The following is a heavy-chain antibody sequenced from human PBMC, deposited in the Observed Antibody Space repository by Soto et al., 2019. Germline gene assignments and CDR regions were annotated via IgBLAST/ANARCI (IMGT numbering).Heavy chain of an antibody. CDR3: ARDRVLLWFGDADENYFDY. D-gene: IGHD3-10*01. Sequence: GGSLRLSCAASGFTFSSYWMSWVRQAPGKGLEWVANIKQDGSEKYYVDSVKGRFTISRDNAKNSLYLQMNSLRAEDTAVYYCARDRVLLWFGDADENYFDYWGQGTLVTVSS. J-gene: IGHJ4*02. V-gene: IGHV3-7*01. CDR2: IKQDGSEK. CDR1: GFTFSSYW.